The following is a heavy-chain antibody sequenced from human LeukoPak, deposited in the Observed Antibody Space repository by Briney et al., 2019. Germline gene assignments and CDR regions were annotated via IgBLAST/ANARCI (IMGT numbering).Heavy chain of an antibody. CDR2: IYSGGRK. CDR1: GFTVSSNY. V-gene: IGHV3-53*01. J-gene: IGHJ6*03. Sequence: GGSLRLSCAASGFTVSSNYMSWVRQAPGKCLEWVSDIYSGGRKYYADSVKGRFTISRDNSKNTVYLQMNRLRAEDTAVYYCARANRYGSRCLYYYYYYMAVWGKGTTVTTSS. D-gene: IGHD3-10*01. CDR3: ARANRYGSRCLYYYYYYMAV.